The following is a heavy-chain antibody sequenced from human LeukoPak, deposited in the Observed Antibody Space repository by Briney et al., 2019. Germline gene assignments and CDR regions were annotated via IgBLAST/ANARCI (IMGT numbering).Heavy chain of an antibody. V-gene: IGHV5-51*01. D-gene: IGHD4-11*01. Sequence: GESLKISFKGSGXSFTSYCIGWVRQMPGRGLEWMGIIYPADSDTRYSPSFQGQVTISADRSISTAFLQWNSLKASDTAMYYCARLRYSRGYYYYGMDVWGQGTTVTVSS. J-gene: IGHJ6*02. CDR2: IYPADSDT. CDR3: ARLRYSRGYYYYGMDV. CDR1: GXSFTSYC.